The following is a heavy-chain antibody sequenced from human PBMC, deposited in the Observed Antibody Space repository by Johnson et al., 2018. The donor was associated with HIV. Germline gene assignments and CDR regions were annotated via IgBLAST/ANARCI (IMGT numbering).Heavy chain of an antibody. CDR3: ARYRDIVMVPAAILPHVAFDI. CDR2: INWNSGNI. Sequence: DVQVVESGGGLVQPGRSLRLSCAGSGFTFDDYAMHWVRQGPGRVLEWVSGINWNSGNIAYADSVKGRFTISRDNARNSLYLQMNRLRAEDTALYYCARYRDIVMVPAAILPHVAFDIWGQGTMVTVSS. J-gene: IGHJ3*02. CDR1: GFTFDDYA. D-gene: IGHD2-2*01. V-gene: IGHV3-9*01.